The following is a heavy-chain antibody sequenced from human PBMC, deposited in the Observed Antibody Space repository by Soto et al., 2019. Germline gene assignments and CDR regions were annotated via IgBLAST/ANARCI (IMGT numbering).Heavy chain of an antibody. Sequence: GGSLRLCCAASGFTVSSNYMSWVRQAPGKGLEWVSAISGSGGSTYYADSVKGRFTISRDNSKNTLYLQMNSLRAEDTAVYYCAKGSSTDVLYYYYYYMDVWGKGTTVTVSS. CDR3: AKGSSTDVLYYYYYYMDV. J-gene: IGHJ6*03. V-gene: IGHV3-23*01. CDR2: ISGSGGST. D-gene: IGHD3-9*01. CDR1: GFTVSSNY.